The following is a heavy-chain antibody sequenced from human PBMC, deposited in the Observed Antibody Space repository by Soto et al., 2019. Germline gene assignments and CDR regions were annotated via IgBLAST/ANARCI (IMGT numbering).Heavy chain of an antibody. CDR3: ARVTTVSSPGYYYYMGV. CDR1: GGSISSGGYY. V-gene: IGHV4-31*03. CDR2: IYYSGST. J-gene: IGHJ6*03. Sequence: PSETLSLTCTVSGGSISSGGYYWSWIRQHPGKGLEWIGYIYYSGSTYYNPSLKSRVTISVDTSKNQFSLKLSSVTAADTAVYYCARVTTVSSPGYYYYMGVWGKGTTVTVSS. D-gene: IGHD4-4*01.